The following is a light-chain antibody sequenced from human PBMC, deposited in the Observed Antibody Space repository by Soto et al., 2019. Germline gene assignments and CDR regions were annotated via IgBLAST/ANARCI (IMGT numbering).Light chain of an antibody. CDR1: SSDVGGYKY. Sequence: QSALTQPLSVSGSPGQSVTISCTGTSSDVGGYKYVSWYQQRPGRAPKLIIYDVNRRPSGVPHRFSGSKSGNTASLTISGLQAGDEDDYHCCSYAGSYTVVFGGGTKLTVL. CDR3: CSYAGSYTVV. V-gene: IGLV2-11*01. CDR2: DVN. J-gene: IGLJ2*01.